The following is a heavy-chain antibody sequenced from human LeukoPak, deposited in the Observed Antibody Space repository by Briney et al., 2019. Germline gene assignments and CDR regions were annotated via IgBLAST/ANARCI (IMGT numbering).Heavy chain of an antibody. Sequence: GASVKVSCKASGYTFTGYYMHWVRQAPGQGLEWMGWINPNSGGTNYAQKFQGRVTMTRDTSISTAYMELSSLRSEDTAVYYCARGIYDFWSGPTSGWFDPWGQGTLVTVSS. CDR1: GYTFTGYY. CDR2: INPNSGGT. J-gene: IGHJ5*02. V-gene: IGHV1-2*02. CDR3: ARGIYDFWSGPTSGWFDP. D-gene: IGHD3-3*01.